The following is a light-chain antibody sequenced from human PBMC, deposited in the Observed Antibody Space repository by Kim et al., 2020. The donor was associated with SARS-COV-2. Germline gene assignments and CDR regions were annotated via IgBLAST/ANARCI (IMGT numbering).Light chain of an antibody. CDR1: SSDVGGYDY. V-gene: IGLV2-14*03. CDR2: AVT. Sequence: QSALTQPASVSDYPEQSITISCTGTSSDVGGYDYVSLYQQHPGKAPKLMIYAVTKRPSGVSNRFTGSKSGNTASLTISGLQAEDEADYYCSSYTTISTWVCGGGTQLTVL. J-gene: IGLJ3*02. CDR3: SSYTTISTWV.